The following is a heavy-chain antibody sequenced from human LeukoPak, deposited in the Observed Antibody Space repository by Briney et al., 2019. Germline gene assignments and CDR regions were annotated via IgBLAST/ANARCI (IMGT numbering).Heavy chain of an antibody. Sequence: PGGSLRLSCAASAFTFSSYGMHWVRQAPGKGLEWVAVIWYDGSNKYYADSVKGRFTISRDNSKNTLYLQMNSLRAEDTAVYSCARGGKSAFYYGKDVWGQGTTVTVSS. CDR1: AFTFSSYG. CDR2: IWYDGSNK. CDR3: ARGGKSAFYYGKDV. J-gene: IGHJ6*02. D-gene: IGHD6-25*01. V-gene: IGHV3-33*01.